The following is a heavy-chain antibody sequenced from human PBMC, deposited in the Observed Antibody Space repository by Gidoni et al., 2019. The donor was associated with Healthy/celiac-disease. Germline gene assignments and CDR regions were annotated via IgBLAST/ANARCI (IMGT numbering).Heavy chain of an antibody. CDR1: GFTFDDYA. D-gene: IGHD2-15*01. CDR3: AKNQGWKGGGSCYSRAGCYYYYGMDV. CDR2: ISWNSGSI. Sequence: EVQLVESGGGLVQPGRSLSLSCAASGFTFDDYAMHWVRHAPGKGLEWVSGISWNSGSIGYADSVKGRFTSSRDNAKNSLYLQMNSLRAEDTALYYCAKNQGWKGGGSCYSRAGCYYYYGMDVWGQGTTVTVSS. V-gene: IGHV3-9*01. J-gene: IGHJ6*02.